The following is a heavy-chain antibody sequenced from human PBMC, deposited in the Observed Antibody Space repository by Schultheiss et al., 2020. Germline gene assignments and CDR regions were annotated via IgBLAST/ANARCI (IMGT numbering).Heavy chain of an antibody. V-gene: IGHV3-33*08. J-gene: IGHJ6*02. D-gene: IGHD6-13*01. CDR2: IWYDGSNK. CDR1: GFTFSSYG. CDR3: ARENVSWYDENYYYYGMDV. Sequence: GGSLRLSCAASGFTFSSYGMHWVRQAPGKGLEWVAVIWYDGSNKYYADSVKGRFTISRDNSKNTLYLQMNSLRAEDKAVYYCARENVSWYDENYYYYGMDVWGQGTTVTVSS.